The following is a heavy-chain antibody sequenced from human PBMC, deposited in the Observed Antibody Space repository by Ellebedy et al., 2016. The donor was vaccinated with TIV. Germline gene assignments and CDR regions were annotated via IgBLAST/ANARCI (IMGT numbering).Heavy chain of an antibody. CDR1: GFTFSFYW. J-gene: IGHJ5*02. V-gene: IGHV3-7*01. CDR2: INKDGSEK. Sequence: PGGSLRLSCAGSGFTFSFYWMSRVRQAPGKGPEWVANINKDGSEKFYVDSVKGRFTISRDNSKNNLYLQMNNLRVDDTAVYYCAGAEAEGWFDPWGQGTLVTVSS. CDR3: AGAEAEGWFDP.